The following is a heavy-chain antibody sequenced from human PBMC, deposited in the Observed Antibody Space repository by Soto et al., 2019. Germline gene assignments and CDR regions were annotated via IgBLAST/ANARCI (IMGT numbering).Heavy chain of an antibody. CDR1: VASISSGGYY. CDR2: IYYSGST. Sequence: QVQLQESGPGLVKPSQTLSLTCTVSVASISSGGYYWSWIRQHPGEGLEWIGYIYYSGSTSYNPSLKSRVTISVDTYKNQFHLKLSSVTDADTAVYYCARESKYDTSGYPPWFAPWGQGTLVTVSS. D-gene: IGHD3-22*01. J-gene: IGHJ5*02. CDR3: ARESKYDTSGYPPWFAP. V-gene: IGHV4-31*03.